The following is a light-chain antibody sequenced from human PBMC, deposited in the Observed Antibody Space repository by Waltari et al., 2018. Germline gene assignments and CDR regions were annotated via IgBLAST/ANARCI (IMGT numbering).Light chain of an antibody. CDR1: SSDVGSYDL. J-gene: IGLJ3*02. CDR3: CSYGGDVTWV. Sequence: QSALTQPAFVSGSPGQSITISCTGTSSDVGSYDLVSWYQHHPGKAPNLMIYEATQRPAGVSDRFSCSKAGNTSSRTISGLQAEDEADYYCCSYGGDVTWVFGGGTKLTVL. CDR2: EAT. V-gene: IGLV2-23*01.